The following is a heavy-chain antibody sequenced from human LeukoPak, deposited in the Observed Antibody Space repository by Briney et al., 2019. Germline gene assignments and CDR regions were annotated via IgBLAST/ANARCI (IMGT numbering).Heavy chain of an antibody. V-gene: IGHV3-48*03. CDR2: ISSGGGTI. Sequence: GGSLRLSCAASGFTFSSHEMNWVRQPPGKGLEWVSYISSGGGTIYYADSVKGRFTVSRDNAKNSLYLQMNSLRAEDTALYYCARDVWFDPWGQGTLVTPSA. CDR1: GFTFSSHE. CDR3: ARDVWFDP. J-gene: IGHJ5*02.